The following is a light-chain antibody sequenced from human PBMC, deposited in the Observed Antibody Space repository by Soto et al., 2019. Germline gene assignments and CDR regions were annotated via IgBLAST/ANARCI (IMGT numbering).Light chain of an antibody. Sequence: EIVLTQSPGTLSLSPGERATLSCRASQSVSTSSLAWYQQKPGQAPRLLIYGASSRPTGIPDRVSGSGSGADFTLSISRLEPEDFAMYYCQQYGSSPYTFGQGTKLAIK. V-gene: IGKV3-20*01. CDR1: QSVSTSS. J-gene: IGKJ2*01. CDR3: QQYGSSPYT. CDR2: GAS.